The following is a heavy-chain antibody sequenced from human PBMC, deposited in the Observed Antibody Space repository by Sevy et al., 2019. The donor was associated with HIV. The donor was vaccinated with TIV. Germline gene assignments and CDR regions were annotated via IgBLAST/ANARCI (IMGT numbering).Heavy chain of an antibody. Sequence: GGSLRLSCAASGFSLTTSDMHWVRQAPGKGLEWVAYVRNDGSNKYYADSVRDRFTISRDSPKNTLYLQMNSLRAEDTALYYCGKRRTTGMTDWFDSWGQGTLVTVSS. CDR3: GKRRTTGMTDWFDS. CDR1: GFSLTTSD. V-gene: IGHV3-30*02. J-gene: IGHJ5*01. D-gene: IGHD1-1*01. CDR2: VRNDGSNK.